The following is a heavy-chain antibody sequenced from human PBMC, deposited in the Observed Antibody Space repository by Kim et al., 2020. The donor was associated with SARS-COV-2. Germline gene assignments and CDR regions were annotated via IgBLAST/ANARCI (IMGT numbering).Heavy chain of an antibody. CDR3: ARDPGLRGSYGRFDY. D-gene: IGHD1-26*01. CDR2: ISYDGSNK. CDR1: GFTFSSYA. Sequence: GGSLGLSCAASGFTFSSYAMHWVRQAPGKGLEWVAVISYDGSNKYYADSVKGRFTISRDNSKNTLYLQMNSLRAEDTAVYYCARDPGLRGSYGRFDYWGQGTLVTVSS. J-gene: IGHJ4*02. V-gene: IGHV3-30-3*01.